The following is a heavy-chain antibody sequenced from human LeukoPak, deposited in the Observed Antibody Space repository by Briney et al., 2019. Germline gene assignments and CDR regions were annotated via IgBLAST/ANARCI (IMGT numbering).Heavy chain of an antibody. CDR3: ARPLIGSPGTAFDI. D-gene: IGHD3-10*01. CDR2: IYPGDSDT. V-gene: IGHV5-51*01. Sequence: GEPLKISFRGSGYSFTRYWLGWVRQRPGKGLEWRGIIYPGDSDTRYCRSFQGQVTISADKSISTAYLQWSSLKDSDTAMYYCARPLIGSPGTAFDIWRQATMVTVSS. CDR1: GYSFTRYW. J-gene: IGHJ3*02.